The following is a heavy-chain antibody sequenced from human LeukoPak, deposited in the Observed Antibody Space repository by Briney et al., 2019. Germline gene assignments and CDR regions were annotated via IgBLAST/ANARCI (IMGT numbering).Heavy chain of an antibody. CDR1: GYTFSSYG. Sequence: ASVKVSCTASGYTFSSYGISWVRQAPGQGLEWMGWIATYNSKTKYAEKVQCRVTMTTDTSTTTAYMELRTLRSDDTAVYYCARDMVGLAADGNWFDPWGQGTLVTVSS. V-gene: IGHV1-18*01. CDR3: ARDMVGLAADGNWFDP. CDR2: IATYNSKT. J-gene: IGHJ5*02. D-gene: IGHD6-13*01.